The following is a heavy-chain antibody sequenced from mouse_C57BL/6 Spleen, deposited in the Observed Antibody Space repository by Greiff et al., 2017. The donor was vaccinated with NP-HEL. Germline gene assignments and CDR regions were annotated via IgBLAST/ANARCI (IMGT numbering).Heavy chain of an antibody. Sequence: EVQLQQSGAELVRPGASVKLSCTASGFNIKDDYMHWVKQRPEQGLEWIGWIDPENGDTEYASKFQGKATITADTSSNTAYLQLSSLTSEDTAVYYCTLCGSTRGFAYWGQGTLVTVSA. V-gene: IGHV14-4*01. CDR2: IDPENGDT. J-gene: IGHJ3*01. CDR1: GFNIKDDY. D-gene: IGHD1-1*01. CDR3: TLCGSTRGFAY.